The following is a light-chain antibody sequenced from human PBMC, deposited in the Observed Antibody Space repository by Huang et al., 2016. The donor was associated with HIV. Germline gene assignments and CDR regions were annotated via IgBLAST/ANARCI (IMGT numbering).Light chain of an antibody. CDR3: QQYGSSPYT. Sequence: EIVLTQSPGTLSLSPGERPTLSCRASQSVSSNYLAWYQQKPGQAPRLLIYGASSRATGIPDRFSGSGSGTDFTLTISRLEPEDFVVYYCQQYGSSPYTFGQGTKLEI. CDR2: GAS. V-gene: IGKV3-20*01. J-gene: IGKJ2*01. CDR1: QSVSSNY.